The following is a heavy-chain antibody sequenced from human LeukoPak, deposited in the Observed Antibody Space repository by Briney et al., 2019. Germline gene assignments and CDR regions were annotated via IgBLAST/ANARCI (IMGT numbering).Heavy chain of an antibody. D-gene: IGHD3-9*01. J-gene: IGHJ5*02. CDR3: AREADYDILGWFDP. CDR2: IYYSGST. V-gene: IGHV4-31*03. Sequence: SETLSLTCTVSGGSISSSSYYWSWIRQHPGKGLEWIGYIYYSGSTYYNPSLKSRVTISVDTSKNQFSLKLSSVTAADTAVYYCAREADYDILGWFDPWGQGTLVTVSS. CDR1: GGSISSSSYY.